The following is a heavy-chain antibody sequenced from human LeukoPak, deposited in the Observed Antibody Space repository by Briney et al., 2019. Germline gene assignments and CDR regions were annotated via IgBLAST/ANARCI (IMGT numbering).Heavy chain of an antibody. D-gene: IGHD6-19*01. CDR2: ISPYNGKT. Sequence: ASVKVSCKASSYTFITYVITWVRQAPGQGLEWMGRISPYNGKTNYAQKFQDRVTMTTDTSTSTAYMELRSLRSDDTAVYYCARVGSVWAGEGYYSDSWGQGTPVTVSS. V-gene: IGHV1-18*01. CDR1: SYTFITYV. J-gene: IGHJ4*02. CDR3: ARVGSVWAGEGYYSDS.